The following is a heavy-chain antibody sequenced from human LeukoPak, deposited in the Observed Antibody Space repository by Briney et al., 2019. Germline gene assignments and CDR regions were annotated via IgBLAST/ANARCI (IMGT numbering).Heavy chain of an antibody. V-gene: IGHV4-30-2*01. J-gene: IGHJ4*02. CDR1: GGSISSGGYY. Sequence: SETLSLTCTVSGGSISSGGYYWSWIRQPPGKGLGWIGYIYHSGSTYYNPSLKSRVTISVDRSKNQFSLKLSSVTAADTAVYYCARNPYCSSTSCYKGGVDYWGQGTLVTVSS. CDR3: ARNPYCSSTSCYKGGVDY. D-gene: IGHD2-2*01. CDR2: IYHSGST.